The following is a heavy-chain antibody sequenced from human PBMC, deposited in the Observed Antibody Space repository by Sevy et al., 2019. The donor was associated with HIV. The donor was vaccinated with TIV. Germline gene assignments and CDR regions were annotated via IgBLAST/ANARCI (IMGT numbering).Heavy chain of an antibody. V-gene: IGHV3-30-3*01. J-gene: IGHJ4*02. CDR3: ARADYGDYSGEFDY. Sequence: GGSLRLSCAASGITFSSHAMHWVRQAPGKGLEWVTIISYDGSNKYYADSVKDRFTISRDNSKNTLYLQMNSLRAEDTAVYYCARADYGDYSGEFDYWGQGTLVTVSS. CDR1: GITFSSHA. CDR2: ISYDGSNK. D-gene: IGHD4-17*01.